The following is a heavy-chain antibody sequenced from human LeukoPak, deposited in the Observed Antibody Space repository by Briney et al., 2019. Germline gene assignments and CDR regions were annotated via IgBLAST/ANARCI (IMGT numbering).Heavy chain of an antibody. CDR2: ISNTGGST. CDR3: ARDLGYCTNGVCHTRFDY. V-gene: IGHV3-23*01. CDR1: GFSFNTYA. D-gene: IGHD2-8*01. J-gene: IGHJ4*02. Sequence: GGSLRLSCAASGFSFNTYAMSWVRQAPGKGLEWVSAISNTGGSTYYADSVKGRFTISRDKSKNTLSLQMNSLRAEDTAVYHCARDLGYCTNGVCHTRFDYWGQGTLVAVSS.